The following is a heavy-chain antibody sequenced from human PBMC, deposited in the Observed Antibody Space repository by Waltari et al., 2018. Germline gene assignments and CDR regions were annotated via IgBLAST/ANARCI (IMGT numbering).Heavy chain of an antibody. CDR3: ATYIGASVGTAAFDV. CDR1: GGSIDTPKHY. V-gene: IGHV4-39*01. Sequence: ESGPGPVKPSETLSLTCSVSGGSIDTPKHYWSWIRQPPGQGLEWIGTISYAGTTYTNPSLRSRLTMSRDTSKNQLSLTLGSTTAADTAVYYCATYIGASVGTAAFDVWGQGTMVTVSS. CDR2: ISYAGTT. J-gene: IGHJ3*01. D-gene: IGHD5-12*01.